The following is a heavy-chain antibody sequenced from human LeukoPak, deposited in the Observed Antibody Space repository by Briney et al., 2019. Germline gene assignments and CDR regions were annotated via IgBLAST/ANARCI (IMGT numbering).Heavy chain of an antibody. D-gene: IGHD1-14*01. CDR1: GFTFNDYA. J-gene: IGHJ6*03. Sequence: GGSLRLSCVASGFTFNDYAMSWVRHVPGKGFDWVSTISASGGTTSYADSVRGRFTISRDASKNTFYLQMNSLRAEDTAVYYCAKGKTGTTYDLYYYYMDVWGKGTTVTVSS. CDR2: ISASGGTT. V-gene: IGHV3-23*01. CDR3: AKGKTGTTYDLYYYYMDV.